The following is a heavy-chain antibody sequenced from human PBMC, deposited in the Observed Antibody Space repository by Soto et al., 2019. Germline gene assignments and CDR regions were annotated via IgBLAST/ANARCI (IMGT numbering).Heavy chain of an antibody. Sequence: PGGSLRLSCAASGFTFSNAWMNWVRQAPGKGLEWVGRIKSKTDGGTTDYAAPVKGRFTISRDDSKNTLYLQMNSLKTEDTAVYYCTTAHLLFGGVIVIPLGYGMDVWGQGTTVTVSS. CDR2: IKSKTDGGTT. D-gene: IGHD3-16*02. V-gene: IGHV3-15*07. CDR1: GFTFSNAW. J-gene: IGHJ6*02. CDR3: TTAHLLFGGVIVIPLGYGMDV.